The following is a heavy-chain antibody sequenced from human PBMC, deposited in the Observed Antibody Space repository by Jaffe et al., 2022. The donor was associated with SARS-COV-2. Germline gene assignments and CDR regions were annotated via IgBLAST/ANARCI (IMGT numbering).Heavy chain of an antibody. D-gene: IGHD3-10*01. Sequence: QVQLVESGGGVVQPGRSLRLSCAASGFTFSSYGMHWVRQAPGKGLEWVAVIWYDGSNKYYADSVKGRFTISRDNSKNTLYLQMNSLRAEDTAVYYCAREKMVRGAMAGMDVWGQGTTVTVSS. CDR2: IWYDGSNK. V-gene: IGHV3-33*01. CDR1: GFTFSSYG. CDR3: AREKMVRGAMAGMDV. J-gene: IGHJ6*02.